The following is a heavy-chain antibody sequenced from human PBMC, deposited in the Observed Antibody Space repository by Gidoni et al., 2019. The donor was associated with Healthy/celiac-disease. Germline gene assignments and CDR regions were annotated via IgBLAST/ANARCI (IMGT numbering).Heavy chain of an antibody. CDR3: AKGGYCSGGSCYYYGMDV. V-gene: IGHV3-23*01. CDR1: GFTFSSYA. CDR2: ISGSGGST. J-gene: IGHJ6*02. D-gene: IGHD2-15*01. Sequence: EVQLLESGGGLVQPGGSLRLSCAASGFTFSSYAMSWVRQAPGKGLEWVSAISGSGGSTYYADSVKGRFTISRDNSKNTLYLQMNSLRAEDKAVYYCAKGGYCSGGSCYYYGMDVWGQGTTVTVSS.